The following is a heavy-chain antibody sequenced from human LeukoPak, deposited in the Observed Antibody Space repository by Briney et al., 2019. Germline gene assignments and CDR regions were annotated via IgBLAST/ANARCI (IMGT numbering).Heavy chain of an antibody. V-gene: IGHV3-21*01. CDR1: GFTFSSYS. Sequence: GGSLRLSCAASGFTFSSYSMNWVRQAPGKGLEWVSSISSSGSYIYYADSVKGRFTISRDNAKNSLYLQMNSLRAEDTAVYYCARKVLRYYGMDVWGQGTAVTVSS. CDR2: ISSSGSYI. CDR3: ARKVLRYYGMDV. J-gene: IGHJ6*02.